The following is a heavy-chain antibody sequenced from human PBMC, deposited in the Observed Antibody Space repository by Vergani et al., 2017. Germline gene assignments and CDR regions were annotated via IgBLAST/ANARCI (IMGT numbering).Heavy chain of an antibody. CDR2: VDPEDGET. CDR3: ATPQTVTTGGMEV. J-gene: IGHJ6*02. V-gene: IGHV1-69-2*01. D-gene: IGHD4-17*01. Sequence: EVQLVQSGAEVKKPGATMKISCKVSGNTFTDHYMHWVKQAPGKGLEWMGLVDPEDGETRYAEKFKGRVTIAADTSTDTANLELSSLRSEDTAVYYCATPQTVTTGGMEVWGQGTTVIVSS. CDR1: GNTFTDHY.